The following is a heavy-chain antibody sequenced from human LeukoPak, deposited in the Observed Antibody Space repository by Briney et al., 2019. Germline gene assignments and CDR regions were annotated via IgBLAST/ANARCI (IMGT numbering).Heavy chain of an antibody. Sequence: SETLSLTCAVSGGSICSYYRSWIRQPAGQGLEWIGRIYTRGSTNYKPSLKGRVTMSVDTSKNQVSLKLSSVTAADTAVYYCARVEGGVWGQGTLVTVSS. CDR1: GGSICSYY. D-gene: IGHD2-8*01. CDR3: ARVEGGV. V-gene: IGHV4-4*07. J-gene: IGHJ4*02. CDR2: IYTRGST.